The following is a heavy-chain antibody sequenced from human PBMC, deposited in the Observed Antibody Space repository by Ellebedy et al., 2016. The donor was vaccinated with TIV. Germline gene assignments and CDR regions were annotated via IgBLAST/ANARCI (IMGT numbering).Heavy chain of an antibody. CDR2: INWNGGST. Sequence: GESLKISXSVSGFTLEDHDMSWVRQVPGKGLEWVSGINWNGGSTGYADSVQGRFTIYKDNAKNSVYLEMNGLRVEDTALYYCARGYSYGGFYYGMEVWGQGTTVIVSS. V-gene: IGHV3-20*04. J-gene: IGHJ6*02. D-gene: IGHD1-26*01. CDR3: ARGYSYGGFYYGMEV. CDR1: GFTLEDHD.